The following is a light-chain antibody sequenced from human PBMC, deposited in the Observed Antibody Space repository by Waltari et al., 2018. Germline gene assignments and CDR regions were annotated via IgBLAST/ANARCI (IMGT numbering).Light chain of an antibody. Sequence: QAVVTQEPSLTVSPGGTVTLTCCSSLVAVTSGLYTYWFQQKPGQAPRTLIYDRSNRHSWTPVRFSGSLLGGKAALTLSGAQPEDEAKYYCMLSFSDGRGVFGEGTKLTVL. J-gene: IGLJ2*01. CDR1: LVAVTSGLY. CDR3: MLSFSDGRGV. V-gene: IGLV7-46*01. CDR2: DRS.